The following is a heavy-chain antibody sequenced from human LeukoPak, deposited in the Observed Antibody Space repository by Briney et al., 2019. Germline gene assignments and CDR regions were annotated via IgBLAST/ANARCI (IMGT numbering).Heavy chain of an antibody. V-gene: IGHV5-10-1*01. Sequence: GASLQISCQGSGYSFTNYWISWVRQMPGKGLEWMGRVDPSDSYTNYSPSFQGHVTISVDKSITTAYLQWSSMEASDTAMYFCARQRATSDLDYWGQGTLVTVSS. J-gene: IGHJ4*02. CDR3: ARQRATSDLDY. CDR2: VDPSDSYT. CDR1: GYSFTNYW. D-gene: IGHD5-24*01.